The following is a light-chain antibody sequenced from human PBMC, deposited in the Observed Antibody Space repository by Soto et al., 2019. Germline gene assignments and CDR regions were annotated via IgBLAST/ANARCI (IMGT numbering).Light chain of an antibody. CDR1: QNVLSD. V-gene: IGKV3-15*01. CDR3: QQYRSWPRP. J-gene: IGKJ1*01. Sequence: EILLTQSPATLSVSPGETATLSCRASQNVLSDLAWYQQKPGQAPRLLVYGATTRATDAPAKFRGSGSGTEFSLTISSLQSEDFATYYCQQYRSWPRPFGQGSKVEI. CDR2: GAT.